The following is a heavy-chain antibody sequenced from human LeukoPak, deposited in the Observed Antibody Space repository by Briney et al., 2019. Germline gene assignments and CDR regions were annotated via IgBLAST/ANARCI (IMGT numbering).Heavy chain of an antibody. CDR3: ARDGDYCSSSSCYKFFDY. CDR1: GGTFSSHA. J-gene: IGHJ4*02. D-gene: IGHD2-2*02. Sequence: SVKVSCKASGGTFSSHAINWVRQAPGQGLEWMGRIIPIFGIVNYAQKFQGRVTITADKSTSTAYMGLSSLRSEDTAVYYCARDGDYCSSSSCYKFFDYWGQGALVTVSS. CDR2: IIPIFGIV. V-gene: IGHV1-69*04.